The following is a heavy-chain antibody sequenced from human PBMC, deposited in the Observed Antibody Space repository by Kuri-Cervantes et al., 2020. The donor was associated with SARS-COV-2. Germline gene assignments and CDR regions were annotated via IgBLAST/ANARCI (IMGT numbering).Heavy chain of an antibody. Sequence: GESLKISCAASGFTFSSYWMHWVRQAPGKGLVWVSRINSDGSRTSYADSVKGRFTISRDNSKNTLSLQMNSLRPEDTAVYYCARQSGSYATTDYWGQGTLVTVSS. J-gene: IGHJ4*02. D-gene: IGHD1-26*01. CDR3: ARQSGSYATTDY. CDR2: INSDGSRT. V-gene: IGHV3-74*01. CDR1: GFTFSSYW.